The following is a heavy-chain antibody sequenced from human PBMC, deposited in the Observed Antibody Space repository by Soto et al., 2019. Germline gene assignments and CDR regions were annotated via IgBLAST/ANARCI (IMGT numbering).Heavy chain of an antibody. V-gene: IGHV3-21*01. D-gene: IGHD6-19*01. Sequence: GGSLRLSCAASGFTFSNYGMNWVRQAPGKGLEWVSSISSSSVYIYYADSLKGRFTVSRDNAKNSLFLQMNSLRVEDTAVYYCARGPGSGWEYFQHWGQGTLVTVSS. CDR3: ARGPGSGWEYFQH. CDR1: GFTFSNYG. CDR2: ISSSSVYI. J-gene: IGHJ1*01.